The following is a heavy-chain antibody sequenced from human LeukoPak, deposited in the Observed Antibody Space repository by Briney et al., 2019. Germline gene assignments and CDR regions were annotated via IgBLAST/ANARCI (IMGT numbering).Heavy chain of an antibody. Sequence: SETLSLTCTVSGGSVSSGTYCWSWIRQPPGEGLEWIGYIYYSGSTNYNPSRKSRVTISVDTSKNQFSLKLSSVTAADTAVYYCARVEWFGELSPFDIWGQGTMVTVSS. CDR1: GGSVSSGTYC. V-gene: IGHV4-61*01. CDR2: IYYSGST. D-gene: IGHD3-10*01. J-gene: IGHJ3*02. CDR3: ARVEWFGELSPFDI.